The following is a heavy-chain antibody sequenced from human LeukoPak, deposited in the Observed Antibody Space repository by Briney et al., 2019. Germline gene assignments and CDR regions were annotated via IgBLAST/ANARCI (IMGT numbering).Heavy chain of an antibody. V-gene: IGHV3-53*01. D-gene: IGHD1-26*01. CDR3: ARVYGGSYYDY. CDR1: GFTVSSNY. CDR2: IYSGGST. Sequence: GGSLRLSCAASGFTVSSNYMSWVRQAPGKGLEWVSVIYSGGSTYYADSVKGRFTIPRDNSKNTLFLQMNSLRAEDTAMYYCARVYGGSYYDYWGQGTLVTVSS. J-gene: IGHJ4*02.